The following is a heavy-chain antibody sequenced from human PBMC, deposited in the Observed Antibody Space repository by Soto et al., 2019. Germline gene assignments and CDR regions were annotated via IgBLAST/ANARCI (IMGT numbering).Heavy chain of an antibody. J-gene: IGHJ4*02. D-gene: IGHD5-12*01. CDR2: IQTGGAT. CDR3: VRVLYDSGVVDF. CDR1: GFTVSRYD. Sequence: QLVESGGGLFQAGGSTRLSCLASGFTVSRYDMAWVRQAPGKGLEWASIIQTGGATYYTDSAQGRFTISRDNSRNTVYLQMSSLRVEYTGVYSCVRVLYDSGVVDFWGQGSPITVS. V-gene: IGHV3-53*01.